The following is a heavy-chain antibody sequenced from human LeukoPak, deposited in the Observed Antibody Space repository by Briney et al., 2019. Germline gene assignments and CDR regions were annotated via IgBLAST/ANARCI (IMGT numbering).Heavy chain of an antibody. CDR2: MNPNSGNT. V-gene: IGHV1-8*03. CDR1: GYAFTTYY. Sequence: VKVFFKSSGYAFTTYYFNWMRQPTGQGLEWMGWMNPNSGNTGYAQKFQGRVTITWDTSMSTAYMELSSLRSEDTAVYYCAREGFDYWGQGTLVTVSS. J-gene: IGHJ4*02. CDR3: AREGFDY.